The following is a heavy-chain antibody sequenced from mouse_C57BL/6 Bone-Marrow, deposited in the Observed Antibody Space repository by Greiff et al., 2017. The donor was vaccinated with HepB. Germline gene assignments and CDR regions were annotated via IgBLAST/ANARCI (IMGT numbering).Heavy chain of an antibody. CDR1: GYSITSGYY. V-gene: IGHV3-6*01. D-gene: IGHD2-14*01. J-gene: IGHJ2*01. Sequence: EVQLVESGPGLVKPSQSLSLTCSVTGYSITSGYYWNWIRQFPGNKLEWMGYISYDGSNNSNPSLKNRISITRDTSKNQFFLKLNSVTTEDTATYYCARVGTKYYFDYWGQGTTLTVSS. CDR2: ISYDGSN. CDR3: ARVGTKYYFDY.